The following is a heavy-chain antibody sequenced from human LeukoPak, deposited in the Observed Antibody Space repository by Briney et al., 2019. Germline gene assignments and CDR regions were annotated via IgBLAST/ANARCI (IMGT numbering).Heavy chain of an antibody. CDR3: VKVGYGSGTWRWFDP. V-gene: IGHV4-59*11. D-gene: IGHD3-10*01. J-gene: IGHJ5*02. Sequence: SETLSLTCTVTGASISSHYWSWIRQPPGKGLECIGSIYPGGSIDYNPSLKSRATISGDSSKNHLSLNLTSVTAADTAMYYCVKVGYGSGTWRWFDPWGQGTLVSVSA. CDR2: IYPGGSI. CDR1: GASISSHY.